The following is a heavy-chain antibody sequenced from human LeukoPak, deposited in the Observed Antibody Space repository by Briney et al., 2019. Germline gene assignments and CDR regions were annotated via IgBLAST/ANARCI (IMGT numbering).Heavy chain of an antibody. V-gene: IGHV4-39*01. J-gene: IGHJ5*02. CDR2: IYYSGST. D-gene: IGHD2-2*02. Sequence: PSETLSLTCTVSGGSISSSSYYWGWIRQPPGKGLEWIGSIYYSGSTYYNPSLKSRVTISVDTSKNQFSLKLSPVTAADTAVYYCARRDYCSSTSCYTAWFDPWGQGTLVTVSS. CDR3: ARRDYCSSTSCYTAWFDP. CDR1: GGSISSSSYY.